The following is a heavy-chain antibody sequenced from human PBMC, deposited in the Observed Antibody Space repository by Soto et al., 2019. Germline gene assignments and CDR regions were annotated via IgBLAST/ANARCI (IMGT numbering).Heavy chain of an antibody. CDR3: AKEEGVGSNWRTLDY. CDR1: GFTFSNYL. D-gene: IGHD1-1*01. J-gene: IGHJ4*02. V-gene: IGHV3-23*01. CDR2: ISASGRNT. Sequence: GGSLRLSCAASGFTFSNYLISWVRQAPGKALEWVSAISASGRNTFYADSVKGRFTMSRDNSKNTLYLQMNSLRAEDTAVYYCAKEEGVGSNWRTLDYWGQGTLVTVSS.